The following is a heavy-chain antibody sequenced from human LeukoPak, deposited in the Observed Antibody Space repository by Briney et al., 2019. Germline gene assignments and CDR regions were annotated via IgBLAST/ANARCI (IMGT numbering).Heavy chain of an antibody. D-gene: IGHD6-19*01. CDR3: ARDSGSGCPIDY. CDR1: GYSISSDYI. CDR2: IYHSGST. J-gene: IGHJ4*02. V-gene: IGHV4-38-2*02. Sequence: PSETLSLTCAVSGYSISSDYIWCWSRHPGQKRVGWVGIIYHSGSTYYTQSLKGRVTISVDTSKNPFSLKLSSMTAADTAVYYCARDSGSGCPIDYWGQGTLVTVSS.